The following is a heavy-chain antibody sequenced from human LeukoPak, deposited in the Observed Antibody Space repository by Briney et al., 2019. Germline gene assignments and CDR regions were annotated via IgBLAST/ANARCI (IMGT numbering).Heavy chain of an antibody. D-gene: IGHD6-25*01. CDR1: GYTFTGYY. CDR2: INPNSGGT. Sequence: ASVKVSCKASGYTFTGYYMHWVRQAPGQGLEWMGWINPNSGGTNYAQKFQGRVTMTRATSISTAYMELSRLRSDDTAVYYCARDGAPALRDTGQAPYYYYYYYMDVWGKGTTVTVSS. V-gene: IGHV1-2*02. CDR3: ARDGAPALRDTGQAPYYYYYYYMDV. J-gene: IGHJ6*03.